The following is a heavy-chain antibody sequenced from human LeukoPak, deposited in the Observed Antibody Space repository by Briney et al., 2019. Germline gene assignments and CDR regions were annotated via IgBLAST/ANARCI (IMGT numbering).Heavy chain of an antibody. V-gene: IGHV3-11*04. CDR3: ARGWGYSSGWLGNAFDI. J-gene: IGHJ3*02. CDR2: ISSSGSTI. D-gene: IGHD6-19*01. Sequence: GGSLRLSCAASGFTFSDYYMSWIRQAPGKGLEWVSYISSSGSTIYYADSVKGRFTISRDNSKNTLYLQMNSLRVEDTAVYFCARGWGYSSGWLGNAFDIWGQGTMVTVSS. CDR1: GFTFSDYY.